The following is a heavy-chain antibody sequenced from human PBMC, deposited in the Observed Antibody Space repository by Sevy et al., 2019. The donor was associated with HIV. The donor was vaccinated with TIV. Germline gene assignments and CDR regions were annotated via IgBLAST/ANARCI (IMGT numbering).Heavy chain of an antibody. Sequence: ASVKVSCMVSGYTLSELSMHWVRQAPGKGLEWMGRIDPGDDETNYAQKFQGRVTMTEDTSTDTAYMELNNLTSEDTAVYYCGTRKGYYDSSCSPFDYWGQGTLVTVSS. D-gene: IGHD3-22*01. CDR3: GTRKGYYDSSCSPFDY. CDR2: IDPGDDET. J-gene: IGHJ4*02. CDR1: GYTLSELS. V-gene: IGHV1-24*01.